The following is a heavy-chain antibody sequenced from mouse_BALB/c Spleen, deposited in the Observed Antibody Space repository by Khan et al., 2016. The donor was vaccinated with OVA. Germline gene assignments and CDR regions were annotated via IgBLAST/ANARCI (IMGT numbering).Heavy chain of an antibody. V-gene: IGHV2-6-1*01. CDR1: GFSLTNYG. D-gene: IGHD2-10*01. J-gene: IGHJ4*01. CDR3: ARQPYYHYNVMDY. CDR2: MWSDGSA. Sequence: QVQLKESGPGLVAPSQSLSITCTISGFSLTNYGVHWVRQPPGKGLEWLGLMWSDGSATYNSALKSRLTISMDNSKTQVFLKMHSLQNDDTTLYFCARQPYYHYNVMDYWGQGTSVTVSS.